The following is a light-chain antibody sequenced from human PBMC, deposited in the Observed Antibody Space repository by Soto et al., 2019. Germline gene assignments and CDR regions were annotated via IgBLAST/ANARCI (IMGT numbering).Light chain of an antibody. CDR3: QQYGNSPTWT. CDR2: GTS. CDR1: QSVSSNY. Sequence: EIVLTQSPGTLSLSPGERATLSCRASQSVSSNYFAWYQQKPGQAPRLLIYGTSNRATGIPARFSASGSGTDFTLTISRLDPEDFAVYYCQQYGNSPTWTFGQGTKVEIK. V-gene: IGKV3-20*01. J-gene: IGKJ1*01.